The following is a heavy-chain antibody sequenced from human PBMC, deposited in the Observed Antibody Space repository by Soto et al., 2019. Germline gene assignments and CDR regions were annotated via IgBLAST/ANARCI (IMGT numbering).Heavy chain of an antibody. CDR1: GFSLSTSGMC. D-gene: IGHD3-10*01. V-gene: IGHV2-70*11. CDR3: ARIPSLWGSGSEINYYYYMDV. J-gene: IGHJ6*03. CDR2: IDWDDDK. Sequence: SGPTLVNPTQTLTLTCTFSGFSLSTSGMCVSWIRQPPGKALEWLARIDWDDDKYYSTSLKTRLTISKDTSKNQVVLTMTNMDPVDTATYYCARIPSLWGSGSEINYYYYMDVWGKGTTVTVSS.